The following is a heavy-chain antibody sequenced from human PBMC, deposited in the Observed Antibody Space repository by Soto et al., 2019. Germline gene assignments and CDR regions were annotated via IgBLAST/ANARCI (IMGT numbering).Heavy chain of an antibody. V-gene: IGHV1-24*01. D-gene: IGHD3-9*01. Sequence: QVLLVQSGAEVKKPGASVKVSCKVSGYSLRDLSIHWVRQAPGKGLEWMGGFDPEDGVTVYAQKFQGRVTMTEDTSTDTAHMDLSSLRSEDTAVYYCAAETADILTAYPPLGHWGQGTLVTV. CDR3: AAETADILTAYPPLGH. J-gene: IGHJ4*02. CDR1: GYSLRDLS. CDR2: FDPEDGVT.